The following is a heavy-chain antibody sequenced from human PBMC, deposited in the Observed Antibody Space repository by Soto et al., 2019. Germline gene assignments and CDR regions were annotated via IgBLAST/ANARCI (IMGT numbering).Heavy chain of an antibody. V-gene: IGHV3-66*01. J-gene: IGHJ1*01. CDR3: ARLREDSSSWFQYFQH. CDR1: GFTVSTNY. CDR2: IYSGGTT. Sequence: GGSLRLSCAASGFTVSTNYMSWVRQAPGKGLEWVSVIYSGGTTYYADSVKGRFTISRDNSKNTLYLQMNTLRAEDTAVYYCARLREDSSSWFQYFQHWGQGTLVTVSS. D-gene: IGHD6-13*01.